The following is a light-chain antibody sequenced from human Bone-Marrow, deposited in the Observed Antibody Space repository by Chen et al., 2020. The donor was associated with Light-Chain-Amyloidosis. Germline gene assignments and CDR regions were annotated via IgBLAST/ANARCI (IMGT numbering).Light chain of an antibody. V-gene: IGKV3-11*01. CDR3: QQRSNWPRT. J-gene: IGKJ1*01. CDR1: RSVGSTY. CDR2: DAS. Sequence: EVVLTQSPGTLSLSPGERATLSCRASRSVGSTYIAWYQQKPGQAPRLLIYDASNRATGIPARFSGSGSMTDFTLTISSLEPEDFAVYYCQQRSNWPRTFGQGTKVDIK.